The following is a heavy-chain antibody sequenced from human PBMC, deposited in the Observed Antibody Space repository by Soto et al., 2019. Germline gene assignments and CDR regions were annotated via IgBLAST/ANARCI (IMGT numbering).Heavy chain of an antibody. D-gene: IGHD4-17*01. V-gene: IGHV1-3*01. CDR2: INAGNGNT. Sequence: QVQLVQSGAEVKKPGASVKVSCKASGYTFTSYAMRWVRQAPGQRLEWMGWINAGNGNTKYSQKFQGRVTITRDTSASTAYMELSSLKSEDTAVYYCARTVGYYYGMDVWGQGTTVTVSS. CDR3: ARTVGYYYGMDV. CDR1: GYTFTSYA. J-gene: IGHJ6*02.